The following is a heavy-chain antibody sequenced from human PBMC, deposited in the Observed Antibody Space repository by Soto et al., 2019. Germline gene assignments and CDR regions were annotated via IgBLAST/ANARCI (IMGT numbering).Heavy chain of an antibody. Sequence: QVQLVESGGGVVQPRKSLRLSCVASGFHFSSHPMHWFRQAPGKGLEWVAIVSLDGKDKKYADSVRGRLTISRDNSKNALYLQMNGLGVDDAAVDYCAREAFYNSGGAEYWGQGTLVSVSS. D-gene: IGHD3-10*01. CDR1: GFHFSSHP. CDR3: AREAFYNSGGAEY. V-gene: IGHV3-30*04. CDR2: VSLDGKDK. J-gene: IGHJ4*02.